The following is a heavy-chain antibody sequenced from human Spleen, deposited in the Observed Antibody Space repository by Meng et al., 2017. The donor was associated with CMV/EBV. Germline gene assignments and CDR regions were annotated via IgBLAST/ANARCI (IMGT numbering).Heavy chain of an antibody. D-gene: IGHD1-14*01. CDR2: IGISAGDT. Sequence: GGSLRLSCAASEFTFSSYAMSWVRQAPGKGLEWVSAIGISAGDTYYADSVKGRFTISRDNSKNTLSLQMNSLRAEDTAVYYCASAPGGFNQWGQGTLVTVSS. J-gene: IGHJ1*01. CDR3: ASAPGGFNQ. V-gene: IGHV3-23*01. CDR1: EFTFSSYA.